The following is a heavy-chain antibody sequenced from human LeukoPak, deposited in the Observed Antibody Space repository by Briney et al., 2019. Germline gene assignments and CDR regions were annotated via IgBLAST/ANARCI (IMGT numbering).Heavy chain of an antibody. CDR1: GGSISSGGYS. CDR2: IYHSGST. D-gene: IGHD5-12*01. CDR3: ARGYSGYDVSFDY. J-gene: IGHJ4*02. Sequence: SETLSLTCAVSGGSISSGGYSWSWSRQPPGKGLEWIGYIYHSGSTYYNPSLKSRVTISVDRSKNQFSLKLSSVTAADTAVYYCARGYSGYDVSFDYWGQGTLVNVSS. V-gene: IGHV4-30-2*01.